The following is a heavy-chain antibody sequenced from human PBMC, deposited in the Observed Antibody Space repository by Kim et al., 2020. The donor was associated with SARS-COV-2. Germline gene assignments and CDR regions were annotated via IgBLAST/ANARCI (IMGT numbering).Heavy chain of an antibody. J-gene: IGHJ4*02. CDR2: T. V-gene: IGHV3-23*01. Sequence: TYYDDSGKGRFTMSRDNSKNTLYRKMNSLRAEDTAVYNCAKYQERRPSDYWGQGTLVTDSS. D-gene: IGHD1-1*01. CDR3: AKYQERRPSDY.